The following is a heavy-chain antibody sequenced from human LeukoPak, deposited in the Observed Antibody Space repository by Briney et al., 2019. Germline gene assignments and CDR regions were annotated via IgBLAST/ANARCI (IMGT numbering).Heavy chain of an antibody. Sequence: PGGSLRLSCAASGFTFSSYAMGWVRQAPGKGLEWVSAISGSGGSTYYADSVKGRFTISGDNSKNTLYLQMNSLRAEDTAVYYCAKDTTVTTTAGYYMGVWGKGTTVTVSS. CDR3: AKDTTVTTTAGYYMGV. V-gene: IGHV3-23*01. CDR1: GFTFSSYA. CDR2: ISGSGGST. D-gene: IGHD4-17*01. J-gene: IGHJ6*03.